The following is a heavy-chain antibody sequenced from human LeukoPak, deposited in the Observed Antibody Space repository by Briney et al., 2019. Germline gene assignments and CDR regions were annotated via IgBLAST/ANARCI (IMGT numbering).Heavy chain of an antibody. CDR3: ARDPRDGYNLVNWFDP. CDR1: GYTFTSYA. Sequence: ASVKVSCKASGYTFTSYAISWVRQAPGQGLEWMGRIIPILGIANYAQKFQGRVTITADKSTSTAYMELSSLRSEDTAVYYCARDPRDGYNLVNWFDPWGQGTLVTVSS. J-gene: IGHJ5*02. D-gene: IGHD5-24*01. V-gene: IGHV1-69*04. CDR2: IIPILGIA.